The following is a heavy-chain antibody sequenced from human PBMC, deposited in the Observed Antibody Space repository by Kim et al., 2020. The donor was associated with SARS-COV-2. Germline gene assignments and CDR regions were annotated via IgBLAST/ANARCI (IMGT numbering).Heavy chain of an antibody. CDR2: ISYDGSNK. CDR3: AKVRYVAWRRAFDN. Sequence: GGSLRLSCAASGFTFSSYGMHWVRQAPGKGLEWVAVISYDGSNKYYADSVKGRFTISRDNSKNTLYLQMNSLRAEDTAVYYCAKVRYVAWRRAFDNWGRG. V-gene: IGHV3-30*18. CDR1: GFTFSSYG. J-gene: IGHJ3*02. D-gene: IGHD3-9*01.